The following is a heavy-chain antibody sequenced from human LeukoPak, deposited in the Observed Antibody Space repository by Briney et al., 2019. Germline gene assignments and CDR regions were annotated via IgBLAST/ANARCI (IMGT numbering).Heavy chain of an antibody. CDR1: GFTFNNYG. V-gene: IGHV3-30*02. D-gene: IGHD3-10*01. Sequence: GGSLRLSCAASGFTFNNYGMHWVRQAPGKGLEWVAFIRYNGNNQYYADSVKGRFTISRGNSKNTLYLQMNRLKGDDTAVYYCAKDSAFYYIDVWGKGTTVIISS. CDR2: IRYNGNNQ. J-gene: IGHJ6*03. CDR3: AKDSAFYYIDV.